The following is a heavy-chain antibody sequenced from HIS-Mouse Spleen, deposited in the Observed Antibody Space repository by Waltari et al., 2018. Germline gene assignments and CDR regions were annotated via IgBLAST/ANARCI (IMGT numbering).Heavy chain of an antibody. V-gene: IGHV1-46*03. CDR2: INPSGGST. Sequence: QVQLVQSGAEVKKPGASVKVSCKASGYTFPSYYMRWVRQAPGQGLEWMGIINPSGGSTSYAQKVQGRVTMTRDTSTSTVYMELSSLRSEDTAVYYCARGSGYSSSWDAFDIWGQGTMVTVSS. CDR1: GYTFPSYY. J-gene: IGHJ3*02. CDR3: ARGSGYSSSWDAFDI. D-gene: IGHD6-13*01.